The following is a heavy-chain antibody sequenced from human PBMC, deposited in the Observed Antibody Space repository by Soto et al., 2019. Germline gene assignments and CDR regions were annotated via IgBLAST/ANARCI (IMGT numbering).Heavy chain of an antibody. Sequence: GESLKISCKGSGYSFANYCIAWVRQMPGKGLEWMGSFYSGDSDTKYSPSFQGHVVISGDKSINTAYLQWTSLKASDTAMYYCARGSRGFYDSWGQGTLVTVSS. V-gene: IGHV5-51*01. J-gene: IGHJ5*02. CDR3: ARGSRGFYDS. CDR1: GYSFANYC. CDR2: FYSGDSDT. D-gene: IGHD1-26*01.